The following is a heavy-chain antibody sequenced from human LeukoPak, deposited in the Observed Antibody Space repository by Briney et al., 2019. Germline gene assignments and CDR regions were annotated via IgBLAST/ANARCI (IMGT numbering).Heavy chain of an antibody. J-gene: IGHJ4*02. CDR3: ARQDYYDSSGTFDY. V-gene: IGHV4-34*01. CDR2: INHSGST. CDR1: GGSFSGYY. Sequence: SETLSLTCAVYGGSFSGYYWSWIRQPPGKGLEWIGEINHSGSTYYNPSLKSRVTISVDTSKNQFSLKLSSVTAADTAVYYCARQDYYDSSGTFDYWGQGTLVTVSS. D-gene: IGHD3-22*01.